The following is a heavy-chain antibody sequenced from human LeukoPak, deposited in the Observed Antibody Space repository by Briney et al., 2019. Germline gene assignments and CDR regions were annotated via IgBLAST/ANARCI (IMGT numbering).Heavy chain of an antibody. CDR1: GGSISSGGYY. CDR2: IYHSGST. D-gene: IGHD6-13*01. Sequence: SETLSLTSTVSGGSISSGGYYWSWIRQPPGKGLEWIGYIYHSGSTYYNPSLKSRVTISVDRSKNQFSLKLSSVTAADTAVYYCAAGRKDAFDIWGQGTMVTVSS. V-gene: IGHV4-30-2*01. J-gene: IGHJ3*02. CDR3: AAGRKDAFDI.